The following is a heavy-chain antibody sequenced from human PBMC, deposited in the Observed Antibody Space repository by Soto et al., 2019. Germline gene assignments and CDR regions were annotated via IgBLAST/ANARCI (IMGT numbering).Heavy chain of an antibody. CDR2: IYYSGST. Sequence: SETLSLTCTVSGGSISSSSYYWGWIRQPPGKGLEWIGSIYYSGSTNYNPSLKSRVTISVDTSKNQFSLKLSSVTAADTAVYYCATATFYYGSGTITLDYWGQGTLVTVSS. CDR1: GGSISSSSYY. J-gene: IGHJ4*02. V-gene: IGHV4-39*07. D-gene: IGHD3-10*01. CDR3: ATATFYYGSGTITLDY.